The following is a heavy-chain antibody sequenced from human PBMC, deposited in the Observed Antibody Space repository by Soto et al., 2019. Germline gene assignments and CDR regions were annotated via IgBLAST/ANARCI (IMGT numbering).Heavy chain of an antibody. Sequence: SGPTLVNPTQTLTLTCTFSGFSLSTSGMCVSWIRQPPGKALEWLALIDWDDDKYYSTSLKTRLTISKDTSKNQVVLTMTNMDPVDTATYYCARSHYDILTGYYYYGMDVWAQATTVTVLL. CDR2: IDWDDDK. V-gene: IGHV2-70*01. CDR1: GFSLSTSGMC. J-gene: IGHJ6*02. CDR3: ARSHYDILTGYYYYGMDV. D-gene: IGHD3-9*01.